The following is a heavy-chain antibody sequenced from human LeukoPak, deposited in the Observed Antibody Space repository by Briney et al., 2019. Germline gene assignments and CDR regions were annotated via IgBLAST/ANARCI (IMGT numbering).Heavy chain of an antibody. V-gene: IGHV3-48*02. CDR2: ISSTSSTM. CDR1: GFIFNTYA. CDR3: ARESAYAFWY. Sequence: SGGSLRLSCAVSGFIFNTYAMNWVRQAPGKGLEWVSYISSTSSTMYYADSVKGRFTISRDNAKNSLYLQMNSLRDEDTAVYYCARESAYAFWYWGQGTLVAVSS. D-gene: IGHD3-3*01. J-gene: IGHJ4*02.